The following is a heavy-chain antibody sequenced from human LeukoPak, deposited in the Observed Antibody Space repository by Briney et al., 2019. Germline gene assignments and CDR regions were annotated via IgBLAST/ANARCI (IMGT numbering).Heavy chain of an antibody. CDR3: ARVAAAGTYAFDI. V-gene: IGHV1-18*01. D-gene: IGHD6-13*01. CDR1: GYTFNSYV. Sequence: ASVKVSCKASGYTFNSYVISWVRPAPGQGREWMGWISAYNGNTNYAQKLQGTVTMTTDTTTSTAYMELRSLRSDDTAVYYCARVAAAGTYAFDIWGQETMVTVSS. J-gene: IGHJ3*02. CDR2: ISAYNGNT.